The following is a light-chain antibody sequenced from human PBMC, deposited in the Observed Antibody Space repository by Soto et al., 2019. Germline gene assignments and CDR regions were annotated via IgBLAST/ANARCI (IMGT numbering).Light chain of an antibody. CDR2: AAS. Sequence: EIVMTQSPATLSVSPGERATLSCRASQSVSSSYLAWYQQKPGQAPRLLIYAASSRATGIPDRFSGSGSGTDFTLTISSLEPEDFAVYYCQQRSNWPPLTFGGGTKVDIK. J-gene: IGKJ4*01. CDR1: QSVSSSY. CDR3: QQRSNWPPLT. V-gene: IGKV3D-20*02.